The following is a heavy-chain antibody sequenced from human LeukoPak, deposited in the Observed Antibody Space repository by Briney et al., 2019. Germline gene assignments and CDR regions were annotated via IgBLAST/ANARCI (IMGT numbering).Heavy chain of an antibody. Sequence: GGSLRLSCAASGFTFSSFSMNWVRQAPGKGLEWVSAISGSGGSTYYADSVKGRFTISRDNSKNTLYLQMNSLRAEDTAVYYCAKSAHPRGYSYGPFDYWGQGTLVTVSS. CDR2: ISGSGGST. CDR3: AKSAHPRGYSYGPFDY. J-gene: IGHJ4*02. CDR1: GFTFSSFS. V-gene: IGHV3-23*01. D-gene: IGHD5-18*01.